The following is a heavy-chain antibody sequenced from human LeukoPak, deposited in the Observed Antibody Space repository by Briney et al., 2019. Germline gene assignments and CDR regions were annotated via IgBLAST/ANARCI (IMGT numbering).Heavy chain of an antibody. CDR1: GFTFSSYW. D-gene: IGHD5-18*01. Sequence: GGSLRLSCAASGFTFSSYWMSWVRQAPGKGLEWVANIKQDGSEKYYVDSVKGRFTISRDNAKNSLYLQMNSLRGEDTAIYYCATYRQVMLPFEAWGRGTLVTVSS. CDR3: ATYRQVMLPFEA. CDR2: IKQDGSEK. J-gene: IGHJ5*02. V-gene: IGHV3-7*03.